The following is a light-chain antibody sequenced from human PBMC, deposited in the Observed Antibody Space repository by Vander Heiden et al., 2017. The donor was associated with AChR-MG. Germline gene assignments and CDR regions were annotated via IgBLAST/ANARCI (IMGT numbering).Light chain of an antibody. CDR2: AAS. CDR1: QGSSSW. CDR3: QQANSFPRT. V-gene: IGKV1-12*01. J-gene: IGKJ3*01. Sequence: DIQMSHSPPSASASVGDRVTITRRASQGSSSWLAWYQQKPGKAPKLLIYAASSLQSGVPSRFSGSGSGTDFTLTISSLQPEDFATYYCQQANSFPRTFGPGTKVDIK.